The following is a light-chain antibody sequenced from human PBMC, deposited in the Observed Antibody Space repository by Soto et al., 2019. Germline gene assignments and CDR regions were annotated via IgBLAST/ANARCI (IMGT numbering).Light chain of an antibody. CDR3: CSYAGSPYV. J-gene: IGLJ1*01. CDR1: SSDVGSYNL. Sequence: QSVLTHPASVSWSPGQSLTIPCTGTSSDVGSYNLVSWYQQHPGKAPKLMIYEVSKRPSGVSNRFSGSKSGNTASLTISGLQAEDEADYYCCSYAGSPYVFGTGTKV. CDR2: EVS. V-gene: IGLV2-23*02.